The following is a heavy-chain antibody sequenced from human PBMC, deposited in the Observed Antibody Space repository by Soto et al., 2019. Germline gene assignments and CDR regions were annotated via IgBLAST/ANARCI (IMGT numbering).Heavy chain of an antibody. CDR2: ISGSGGST. CDR3: ARRGSGSYYDY. D-gene: IGHD1-26*01. V-gene: IGHV3-23*01. Sequence: EVQLLESGGGLVQPGGSLRLSCAASGFTFSSYAMSWVRQAPGKGLEWASAISGSGGSTYYAASVKGRFTISRDNSKNTVYLQMNSLRGEDTAVYYCARRGSGSYYDYWGQGTLVTVSS. CDR1: GFTFSSYA. J-gene: IGHJ4*02.